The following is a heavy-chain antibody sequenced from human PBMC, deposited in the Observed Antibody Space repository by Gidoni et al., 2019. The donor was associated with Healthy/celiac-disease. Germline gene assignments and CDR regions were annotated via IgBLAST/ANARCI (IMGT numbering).Heavy chain of an antibody. J-gene: IGHJ4*02. D-gene: IGHD2-2*02. Sequence: HLQLQESGPGLVKPSATLSLTCTVAGGSISSSSDYWGWTRQPPGRGLEWIGSIYYRGRTYYNPSLKSRVTISVDTSKNQFSLKLSSVTAADTAVYYCASYIEAFDYWGQGTLVTVSS. CDR2: IYYRGRT. CDR1: GGSISSSSDY. V-gene: IGHV4-39*01. CDR3: ASYIEAFDY.